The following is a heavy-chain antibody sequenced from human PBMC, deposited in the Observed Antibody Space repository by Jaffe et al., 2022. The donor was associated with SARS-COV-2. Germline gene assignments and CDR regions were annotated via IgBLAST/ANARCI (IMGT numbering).Heavy chain of an antibody. D-gene: IGHD6-13*01. CDR3: ARGSSLDP. V-gene: IGHV3-30-3*01. Sequence: QVQLVESGGGVVQPGRSLRLSCAASGFTFSSYAMHWVRQAPGKGLEWVAVISYDGSNKYYADSVKGRFTISRDNSKNTLYLQMNSLRAEDTAVYYCARGSSLDPWGQGTLVTVSS. CDR2: ISYDGSNK. CDR1: GFTFSSYA. J-gene: IGHJ5*02.